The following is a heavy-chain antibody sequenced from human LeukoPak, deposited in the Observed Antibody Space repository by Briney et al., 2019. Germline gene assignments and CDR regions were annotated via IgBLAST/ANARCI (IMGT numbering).Heavy chain of an antibody. CDR2: IYYSGST. CDR1: GGSISSYY. Sequence: SETLSLTCTVSGGSISSYYWSWIRQPPGKGLEWIGYIYYSGSTNYNPSLKSRVTISVDTSKNQFSLKLSSVTAADTAVYYCARAPNYYGSGKWFDPWGQGTLVTVSS. CDR3: ARAPNYYGSGKWFDP. J-gene: IGHJ5*02. D-gene: IGHD3-10*01. V-gene: IGHV4-59*01.